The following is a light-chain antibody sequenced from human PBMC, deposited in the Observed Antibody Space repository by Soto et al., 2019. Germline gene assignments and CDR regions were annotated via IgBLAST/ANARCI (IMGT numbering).Light chain of an antibody. Sequence: IQMTQSPSSLSASVGDRVTITCRASQGISTNLAWYQQKPGKAPKLLIYDASSLKSGVPSRFSGSGSGTEFTLTISSLQPDDFATYYCQHYNSYPITFGQGTRLEIK. CDR3: QHYNSYPIT. V-gene: IGKV1-5*01. CDR2: DAS. J-gene: IGKJ5*01. CDR1: QGISTN.